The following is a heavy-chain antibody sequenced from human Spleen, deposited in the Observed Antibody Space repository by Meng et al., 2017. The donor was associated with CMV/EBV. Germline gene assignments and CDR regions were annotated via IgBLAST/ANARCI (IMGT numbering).Heavy chain of an antibody. CDR3: ARVGGGYYDSWDY. D-gene: IGHD3-22*01. J-gene: IGHJ4*02. CDR2: INPSGGSK. CDR1: GYTFTSYY. Sequence: KASGYTFTSYYIHWVRQAPGQGLEWMGMINPSGGSKSYAQKFQGRVTMTRDTSTSTVYMELSSLRSEDTAVYYCARVGGGYYDSWDYWGQGTLVTVSS. V-gene: IGHV1-46*01.